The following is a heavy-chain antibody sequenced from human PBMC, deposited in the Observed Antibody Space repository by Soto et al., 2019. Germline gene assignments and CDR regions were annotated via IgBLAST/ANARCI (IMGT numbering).Heavy chain of an antibody. D-gene: IGHD3-3*01. CDR1: GGSFSGYY. V-gene: IGHV4-34*01. CDR2: INHSGST. CDR3: ARGEMTRFLEWLSDDYFDY. J-gene: IGHJ4*02. Sequence: SETLSLTCAVYGGSFSGYYWSWIRQPPGKGLEWIGEINHSGSTNYNPSLKSRVTISVDTSKNQFSLKLSSVTAADTAVYYCARGEMTRFLEWLSDDYFDYWGQGTLVTVSS.